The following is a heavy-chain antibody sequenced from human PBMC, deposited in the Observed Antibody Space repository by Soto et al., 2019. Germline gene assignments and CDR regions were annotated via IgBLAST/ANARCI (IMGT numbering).Heavy chain of an antibody. CDR2: FSWNSGSI. CDR1: GFTFDDYA. D-gene: IGHD3-22*01. CDR3: AKDGDSSGPTVYYFDN. V-gene: IGHV3-9*01. Sequence: EVQLVESGGGLVQPGRSLRLSCAASGFTFDDYAMHWGRQAPGKALGWVSGFSWNSGSIGYADSVNGRFTISRDNVKNSLYLQMNRLRAEDTALYYCAKDGDSSGPTVYYFDNWGQGTLVTVS. J-gene: IGHJ4*02.